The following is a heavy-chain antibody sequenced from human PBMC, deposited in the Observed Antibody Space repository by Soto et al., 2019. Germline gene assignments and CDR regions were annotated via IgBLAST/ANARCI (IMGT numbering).Heavy chain of an antibody. J-gene: IGHJ6*02. D-gene: IGHD1-26*01. V-gene: IGHV1-69*01. Sequence: QVQLVPSGAEVKKPGSSVKVACKASGGIFSSYGFFWVRQAPGQGLEWMGGIIPIFGTANYAQKVQGRVTITADESTSTAYMELSSLRSEDTDVYYCASGRWEGYYYGMDVWGQGTTVTVSS. CDR3: ASGRWEGYYYGMDV. CDR2: IIPIFGTA. CDR1: GGIFSSYG.